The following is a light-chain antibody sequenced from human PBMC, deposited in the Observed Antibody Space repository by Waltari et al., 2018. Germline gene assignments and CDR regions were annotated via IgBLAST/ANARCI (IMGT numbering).Light chain of an antibody. CDR3: QQYYSIPYT. J-gene: IGKJ2*01. Sequence: DIVMIQSLDSLAEPLRQSDSINSKSRQSVLYSSNNKNYSAWYQQKPGQPPKLLIYWASTRESGVPDRFSGSGSGTDFTLTISSLQAEDVAVYYCQQYYSIPYTFGQGTKLEIK. CDR1: QSVLYSSNNKNY. CDR2: WAS. V-gene: IGKV4-1*01.